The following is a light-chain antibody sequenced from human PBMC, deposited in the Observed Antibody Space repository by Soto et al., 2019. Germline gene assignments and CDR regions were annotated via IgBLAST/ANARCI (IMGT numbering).Light chain of an antibody. CDR1: QGIRNE. CDR2: AAS. Sequence: HSPAAVSVTEGERVTIACRASQGIRNELGWYQQKAGKAPKLLIYAASSLQSGVPSRFSGSGSGALFTLTISILHAEDVATYYSLQYPCYPWPFAQGTKVDI. J-gene: IGKJ1*01. CDR3: LQYPCYPWP. V-gene: IGKV1-6*01.